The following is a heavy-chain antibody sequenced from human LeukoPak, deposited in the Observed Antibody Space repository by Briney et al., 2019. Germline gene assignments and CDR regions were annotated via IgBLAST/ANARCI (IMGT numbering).Heavy chain of an antibody. V-gene: IGHV3-33*01. CDR3: ARADESTIHFDY. CDR2: IWYDGSNK. Sequence: GRSLRLSCAASGLTFSSYGMHWVRQAPGKGLEWVAVIWYDGSNKYYADSVKGRFTISRDNSKNTLYLQMNSLRAEDTAVYYCARADESTIHFDYWGQGTLVTVSS. J-gene: IGHJ4*02. D-gene: IGHD5-24*01. CDR1: GLTFSSYG.